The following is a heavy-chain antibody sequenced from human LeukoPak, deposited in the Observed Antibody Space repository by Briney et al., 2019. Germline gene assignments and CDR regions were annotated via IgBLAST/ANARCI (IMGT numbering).Heavy chain of an antibody. CDR3: ARDFVEYYDFWSGYSSWFDP. D-gene: IGHD3-3*01. Sequence: SETLSLPCTVSGGSISSHYWSWIRQPPGKGLEWIGYIYYSGSTNYNPSLKSRVTISVDTSKNQFSLKLSSVTAADTAVYYCARDFVEYYDFWSGYSSWFDPWGQGTLVTVSS. J-gene: IGHJ5*02. CDR1: GGSISSHY. V-gene: IGHV4-59*11. CDR2: IYYSGST.